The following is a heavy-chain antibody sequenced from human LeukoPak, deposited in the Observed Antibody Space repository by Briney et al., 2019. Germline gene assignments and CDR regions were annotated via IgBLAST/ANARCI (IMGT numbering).Heavy chain of an antibody. D-gene: IGHD3-10*01. J-gene: IGHJ6*02. V-gene: IGHV3-21*01. CDR3: ARDLFVPGSGSYYYYYGMDV. CDR2: ISSSSSYI. Sequence: GGSLRLSCAASGFTFSSYAMSWVRQAPGKGLEWVSSISSSSSYIYYADSVKGRFTISRDNAKNSLYLQMNSLRAEDTAVYYCARDLFVPGSGSYYYYYGMDVWGQGTTVTVSS. CDR1: GFTFSSYA.